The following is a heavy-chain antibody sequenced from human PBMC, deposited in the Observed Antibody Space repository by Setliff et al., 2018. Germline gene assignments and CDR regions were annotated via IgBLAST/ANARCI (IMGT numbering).Heavy chain of an antibody. CDR2: ISAYNGRT. CDR1: DYTFTDYG. V-gene: IGHV1-18*01. J-gene: IGHJ3*02. Sequence: VASVKVSCKASDYTFTDYGIYWVRQAPGQGLEWMGWISAYNGRTNYAEKFHARVTMTTDTATSTAYMELRSLKSADTAVYYCARASGGNSVEDGFDIWGQGTMVTVSS. D-gene: IGHD1-26*01. CDR3: ARASGGNSVEDGFDI.